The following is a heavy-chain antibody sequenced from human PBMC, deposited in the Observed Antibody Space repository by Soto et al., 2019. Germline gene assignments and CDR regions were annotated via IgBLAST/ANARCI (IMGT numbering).Heavy chain of an antibody. D-gene: IGHD3-3*01. Sequence: QITLKESGPTLVKPTQTLTLTCTFSGFSLNTRGVGVGWIRQPPGKALEWLALISWDGEKRYSPSLKSRLTIHKDPSKNQVVLTMTNMGPVDTATYYCAHCRGELFAGHYSFDYWGQGTLVTVSS. J-gene: IGHJ4*02. CDR2: ISWDGEK. CDR3: AHCRGELFAGHYSFDY. CDR1: GFSLNTRGVG. V-gene: IGHV2-5*02.